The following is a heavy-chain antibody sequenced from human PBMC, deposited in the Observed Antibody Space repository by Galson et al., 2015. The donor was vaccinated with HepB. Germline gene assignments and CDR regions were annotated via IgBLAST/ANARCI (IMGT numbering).Heavy chain of an antibody. CDR1: GYTFTSYA. D-gene: IGHD3-9*01. CDR2: INTNTGNP. Sequence: SVKVSCKASGYTFTSYAMNWVRQAPGQGLEWMGWINTNTGNPTYAQGFTGRFVFSLDTSVSTAYLQISSLRAEDTAVYYCARDLLTTLRYFDWLLFGFDYWGQGTLVTVSS. J-gene: IGHJ4*02. V-gene: IGHV7-4-1*02. CDR3: ARDLLTTLRYFDWLLFGFDY.